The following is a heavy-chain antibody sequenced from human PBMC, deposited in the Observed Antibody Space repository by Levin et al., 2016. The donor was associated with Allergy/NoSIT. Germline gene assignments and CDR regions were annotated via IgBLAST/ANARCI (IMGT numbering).Heavy chain of an antibody. J-gene: IGHJ4*02. CDR1: GFTFGSYW. CDR3: ARGHGWTRGITEAFDY. V-gene: IGHV3-74*01. CDR2: INNDGSVA. D-gene: IGHD3-10*01. Sequence: GESLKISCAASGFTFGSYWMHWVRQAPGKGLVWVSQINNDGSVASYADSVKGRFTFSRDNAKNTLYLQMNSLRAEDTAIYYCARGHGWTRGITEAFDYWGQGILVTVSS.